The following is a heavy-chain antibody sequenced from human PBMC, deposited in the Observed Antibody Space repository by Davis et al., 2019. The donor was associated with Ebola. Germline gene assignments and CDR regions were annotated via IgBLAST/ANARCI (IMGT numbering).Heavy chain of an antibody. CDR1: GGSISSSNW. Sequence: SETLSLTCAVSGGSISSSNWWSWVRQPPGKGLEWIGEIYHSGSTNYNPSLKSRVTISVDKSKNQFSLKLSSVTAADTAVYYCARVLLVRGVIRFDYYYGMDVWGQGTTVTVSS. V-gene: IGHV4-4*02. CDR3: ARVLLVRGVIRFDYYYGMDV. D-gene: IGHD3-10*01. J-gene: IGHJ6*02. CDR2: IYHSGST.